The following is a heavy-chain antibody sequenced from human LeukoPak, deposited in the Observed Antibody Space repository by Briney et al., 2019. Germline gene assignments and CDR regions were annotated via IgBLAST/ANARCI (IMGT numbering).Heavy chain of an antibody. Sequence: ASVKVSCKASGYTFTGYYMHWVRQAPGQGLEWMGWINPNSGGTNYAQKFQGRVTMTRDTSISTAYMGLSRLRSDDTAVYYCARVFSRTYYYDSSGYYSPLDPRDAFDIWGQGTMVTVSS. CDR3: ARVFSRTYYYDSSGYYSPLDPRDAFDI. V-gene: IGHV1-2*02. CDR1: GYTFTGYY. D-gene: IGHD3-22*01. J-gene: IGHJ3*02. CDR2: INPNSGGT.